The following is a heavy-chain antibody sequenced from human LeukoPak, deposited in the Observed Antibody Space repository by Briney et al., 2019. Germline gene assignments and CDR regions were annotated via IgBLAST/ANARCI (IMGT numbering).Heavy chain of an antibody. CDR1: GYTFTSYY. CDR3: ARSLHDYGGNSQEYYFDY. CDR2: INPSGGST. D-gene: IGHD4-23*01. J-gene: IGHJ4*02. V-gene: IGHV1-46*01. Sequence: ASVKVSCKASGYTFTSYYMHWVRQAPGQGLEWMGIINPSGGSTSYAQKFQGRVTMTRDTSTSTVYMELSSLRSEDTAVYYCARSLHDYGGNSQEYYFDYRGQGTLVTVSS.